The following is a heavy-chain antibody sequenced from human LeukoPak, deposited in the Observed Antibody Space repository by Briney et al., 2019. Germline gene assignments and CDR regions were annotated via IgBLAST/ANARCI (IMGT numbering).Heavy chain of an antibody. CDR1: GFSFSTYW. CDR2: INPDGSTS. CDR3: ARGTANFWSGYSSHFDY. J-gene: IGHJ4*02. Sequence: PGGSLRLSCAASGFSFSTYWMHWVRQAPGKGLVWVARINPDGSTSSYADSVKGRLTISRDNAKNTLYLQMNSPRAEDTAVYYCARGTANFWSGYSSHFDYWGQGTLVTVSS. D-gene: IGHD3-3*01. V-gene: IGHV3-74*01.